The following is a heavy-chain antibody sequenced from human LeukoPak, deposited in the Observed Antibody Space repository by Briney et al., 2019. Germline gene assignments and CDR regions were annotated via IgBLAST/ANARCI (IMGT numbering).Heavy chain of an antibody. V-gene: IGHV1-58*01. D-gene: IGHD3-22*01. CDR3: AAGLGESSGYYYVFGLS. CDR2: IVVGSGNT. J-gene: IGHJ5*02. CDR1: GFTFTSSA. Sequence: SVKVSCKASGFTFTSSAVQWVRQARGQRLEWIGWIVVGSGNTNYAQKFQVRVIITRDMSTSTAYMELSSLRSEDTAVYYCAAGLGESSGYYYVFGLSWGQGTLVTVSS.